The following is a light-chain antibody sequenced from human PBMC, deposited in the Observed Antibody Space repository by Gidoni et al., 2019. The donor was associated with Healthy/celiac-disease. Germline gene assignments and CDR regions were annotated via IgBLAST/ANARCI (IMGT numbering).Light chain of an antibody. Sequence: DIQMTQSPSSLSASVGDRVTITCRASQSISSYLNWYQQNPGKAPKLLIYSASSLQSGVPARFSGSGSGTDFTLTISRLQPEDFATYYCQQSYSTLGVTFGPXTKVDI. CDR3: QQSYSTLGVT. V-gene: IGKV1-39*01. CDR2: SAS. CDR1: QSISSY. J-gene: IGKJ3*01.